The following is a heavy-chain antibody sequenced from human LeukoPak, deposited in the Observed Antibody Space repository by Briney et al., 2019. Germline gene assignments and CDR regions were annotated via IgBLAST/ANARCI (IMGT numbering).Heavy chain of an antibody. CDR3: ARVPAALNWFDP. V-gene: IGHV4-30-4*08. CDR2: IYYSGST. D-gene: IGHD2-2*01. J-gene: IGHJ5*02. Sequence: SETQSLTCTVSGGSISSGDYYWSWIRQPPGKGLEWIGYIYYSGSTYYNPSLKSRVTISVDTSKNQFSLKLSSVTAADTAVYYCARVPAALNWFDPWGQGTLVTVSS. CDR1: GGSISSGDYY.